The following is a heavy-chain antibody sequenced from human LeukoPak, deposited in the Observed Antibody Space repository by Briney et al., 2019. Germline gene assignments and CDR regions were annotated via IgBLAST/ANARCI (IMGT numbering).Heavy chain of an antibody. CDR2: IKSKTDGGTP. Sequence: GGSLRLSCAASGFTFSNAWMSWVRQAPGKGLEWVGRIKSKTDGGTPDYAAPVKGRFTISRDDSKNTLYLQMNSLKTEDTAVYYCTTHKRGYSYGYDYWGQGTLVTVSS. D-gene: IGHD5-18*01. J-gene: IGHJ4*02. V-gene: IGHV3-15*01. CDR1: GFTFSNAW. CDR3: TTHKRGYSYGYDY.